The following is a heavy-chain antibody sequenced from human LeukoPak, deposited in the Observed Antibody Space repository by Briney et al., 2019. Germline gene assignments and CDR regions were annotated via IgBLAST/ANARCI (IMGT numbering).Heavy chain of an antibody. Sequence: GGSLRLSCAASGFTFSSYSMNWVRQAPGKGLEWVSAITGSGDNTYYADSVKGRFTISRDNSKNTLYLQMSSLRAEDTAVYYCAKMGGYFDYWGQGTLVTVSS. CDR1: GFTFSSYS. CDR3: AKMGGYFDY. J-gene: IGHJ4*02. V-gene: IGHV3-23*01. CDR2: ITGSGDNT. D-gene: IGHD3-16*01.